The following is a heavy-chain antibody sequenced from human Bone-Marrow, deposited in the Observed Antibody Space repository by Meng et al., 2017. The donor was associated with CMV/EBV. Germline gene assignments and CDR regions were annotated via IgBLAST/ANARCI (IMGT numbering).Heavy chain of an antibody. Sequence: GESLKISCAASGFTFSSYWMSWVRQAPGKGLEWVANIKQDGSEKYYVDSVKGRFTISGDNAKNSLYLQMNSLRAEDTAVYYCASSSVYCSSTSCYTDAFDIWGQGTMVTVSS. CDR1: GFTFSSYW. V-gene: IGHV3-7*01. J-gene: IGHJ3*02. CDR3: ASSSVYCSSTSCYTDAFDI. D-gene: IGHD2-2*02. CDR2: IKQDGSEK.